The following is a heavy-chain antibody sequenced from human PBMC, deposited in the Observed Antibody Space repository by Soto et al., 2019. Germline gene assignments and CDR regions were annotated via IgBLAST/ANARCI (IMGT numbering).Heavy chain of an antibody. V-gene: IGHV3-23*01. D-gene: IGHD3-22*01. J-gene: IGHJ4*02. CDR3: AKQSGAMAMIVVVITR. CDR2: ISGSGGST. Sequence: GGSLRLSCAASGFTFSSYAMSWVRQAPGKGLEWVSAISGSGGSTYYADSVKGRFTISRDNSKNTLYLQMNSLRAEDTAVYYCAKQSGAMAMIVVVITRWGQGTLVTVSS. CDR1: GFTFSSYA.